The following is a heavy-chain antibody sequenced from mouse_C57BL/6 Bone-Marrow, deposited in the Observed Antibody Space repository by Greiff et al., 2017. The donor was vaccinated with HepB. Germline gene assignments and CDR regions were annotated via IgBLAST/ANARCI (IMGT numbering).Heavy chain of an antibody. Sequence: EVQLQQSGPVLARPGASVKMSCKTSGYTFTRYWMHWVKQSPGPGLEWIGALYPGNSDTSYNQKFKGKAKLTAVTAASPAYMELSSLTNEDSAVYYCTRDYYGRSYFDYWGQGTTLTVSS. CDR3: TRDYYGRSYFDY. CDR2: LYPGNSDT. V-gene: IGHV1-5*01. J-gene: IGHJ2*01. CDR1: GYTFTRYW. D-gene: IGHD1-1*01.